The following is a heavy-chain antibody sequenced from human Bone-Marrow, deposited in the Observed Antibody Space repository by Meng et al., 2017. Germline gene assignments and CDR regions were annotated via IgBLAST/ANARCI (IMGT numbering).Heavy chain of an antibody. Sequence: SVKVSCKASGYTFNRYDFNWVRQATGQGLEWMGRIIPILGIANYAQKFQGRVTITADKSTSTAYMELSSLRSEDTAVYYCARDMTCGYDCYYYYGMDVWGQGTTVTVSS. CDR3: ARDMTCGYDCYYYYGMDV. CDR2: IIPILGIA. V-gene: IGHV1-69*04. D-gene: IGHD5-12*01. CDR1: GYTFNRYD. J-gene: IGHJ6*02.